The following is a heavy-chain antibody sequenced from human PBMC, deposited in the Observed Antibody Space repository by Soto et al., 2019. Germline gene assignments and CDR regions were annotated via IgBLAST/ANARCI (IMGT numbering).Heavy chain of an antibody. Sequence: GGSLRLSCAASGFTFSSYSMNWVRQAPGKGLEWVSYISSSSSTIYYADSVKGRFTISRDNSKNTLYLQMNSLRAEDTAVYYCAKTNYYDSSGYPPQAFDIWGQGTMVTVSS. V-gene: IGHV3-48*01. CDR1: GFTFSSYS. CDR3: AKTNYYDSSGYPPQAFDI. CDR2: ISSSSSTI. D-gene: IGHD3-22*01. J-gene: IGHJ3*02.